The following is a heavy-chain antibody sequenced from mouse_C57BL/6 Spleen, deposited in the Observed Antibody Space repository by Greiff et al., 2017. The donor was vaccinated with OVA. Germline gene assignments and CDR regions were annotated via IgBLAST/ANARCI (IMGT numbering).Heavy chain of an antibody. Sequence: VQLQQSGPELVKPGASVKISCKASGYAFSSSWMNWVKQRPGKGLEWIGRIYPGAGDTNYNGKFKGKATLTADKSSSTAYMQLSSLTSEDSAVYFCARERDYWGQGTSVTVSS. CDR1: GYAFSSSW. V-gene: IGHV1-82*01. J-gene: IGHJ4*01. CDR2: IYPGAGDT. CDR3: ARERDY.